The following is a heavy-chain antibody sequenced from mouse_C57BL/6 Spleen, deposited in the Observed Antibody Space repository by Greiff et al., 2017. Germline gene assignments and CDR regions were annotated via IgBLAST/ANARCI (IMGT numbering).Heavy chain of an antibody. J-gene: IGHJ2*01. CDR2: IWWDDDK. CDR1: GFSLCTFGMG. V-gene: IGHV8-8*01. D-gene: IGHD2-4*01. CDR3: ARIEYYESYYFDD. Sequence: QVTLKESGPGILQPSQTLCLTCSFSGFSLCTFGMGVGWIRQPSGKGLEWLAHIWWDDDKYYTPALKSRLTISKDTPRNQVCLKIANVDTADTATYYSARIEYYESYYFDDWGQGTTLTVSS.